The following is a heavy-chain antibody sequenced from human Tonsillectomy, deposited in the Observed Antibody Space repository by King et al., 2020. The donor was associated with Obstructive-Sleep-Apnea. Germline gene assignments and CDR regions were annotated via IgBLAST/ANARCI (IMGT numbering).Heavy chain of an antibody. CDR3: AKKVVTPGYYFDY. Sequence: VQLVESGGGLVQPGGSLRLSCAASGFTFSSFAMTWVRQAPGKGLDWVSYISASGGRIYYADSVRGRFTVSRDNSKNTLYLQVSSLSADDTAVYYCAKKVVTPGYYFDYWGQGTLVTVSS. V-gene: IGHV3-23*04. CDR1: GFTFSSFA. J-gene: IGHJ4*02. D-gene: IGHD3-22*01. CDR2: ISASGGRI.